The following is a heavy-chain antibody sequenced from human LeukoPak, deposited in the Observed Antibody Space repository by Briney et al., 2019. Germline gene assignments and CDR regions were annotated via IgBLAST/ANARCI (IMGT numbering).Heavy chain of an antibody. J-gene: IGHJ5*02. V-gene: IGHV1-2*04. CDR2: INPNSGGT. D-gene: IGHD6-13*01. CDR1: GYTFTGYY. CDR3: AREGGAAAGNNWFDP. Sequence: ASVKVSCKASGYTFTGYYMHWVRQAPGQGLEWMGWINPNSGGTNYAQKFQGWVTMTRDTSISTAYMELSRLRSDDTAVYYCAREGGAAAGNNWFDPWXXGTLVTVSS.